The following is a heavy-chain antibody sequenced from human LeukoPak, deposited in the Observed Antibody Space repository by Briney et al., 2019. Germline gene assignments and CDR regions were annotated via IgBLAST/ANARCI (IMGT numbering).Heavy chain of an antibody. D-gene: IGHD6-19*01. Sequence: GGSLRLSCAASGFTFDDYAMHWVRQAPGKGLEWVSGISWNSGSIGYADSVKGRFTISRDNAKNSLYLQMNSLRAEDTALYYCAKDIGQQWLVRSGLWFDPWGHGTLVTVSS. V-gene: IGHV3-9*01. J-gene: IGHJ5*02. CDR1: GFTFDDYA. CDR2: ISWNSGSI. CDR3: AKDIGQQWLVRSGLWFDP.